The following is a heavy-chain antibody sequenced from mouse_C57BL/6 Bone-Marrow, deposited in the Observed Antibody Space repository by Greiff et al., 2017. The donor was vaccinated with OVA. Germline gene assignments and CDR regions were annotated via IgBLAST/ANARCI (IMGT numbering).Heavy chain of an antibody. V-gene: IGHV14-4*01. Sequence: EVQLQQSGAELVRPGASVKLSCTASGFNIKDDYMHWVKQRPEQGLEWIGWIDPGNGDTESASKFQGKATITADTSSNTAYLQLSSLTSEDTAVYYCTIDLSLFDYWGQGTTLTVSS. CDR3: TIDLSLFDY. CDR1: GFNIKDDY. CDR2: IDPGNGDT. D-gene: IGHD2-3*01. J-gene: IGHJ2*01.